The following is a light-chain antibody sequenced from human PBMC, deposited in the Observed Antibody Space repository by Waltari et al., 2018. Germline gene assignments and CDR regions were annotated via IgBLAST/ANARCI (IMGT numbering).Light chain of an antibody. CDR2: GAS. CDR3: QHYVRLPAT. Sequence: SCRASQGVSRALAWYQQKPGQPPRLLIFGASNRATGIPDRFSGSGSGTDFSLTISRLEPEDFAVYYCQHYVRLPATFGQGTKVEIK. J-gene: IGKJ1*01. CDR1: QGVSRA. V-gene: IGKV3-20*01.